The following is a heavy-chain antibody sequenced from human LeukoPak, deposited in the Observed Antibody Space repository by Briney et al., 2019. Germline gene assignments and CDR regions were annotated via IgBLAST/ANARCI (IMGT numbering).Heavy chain of an antibody. CDR2: IIPIFGKA. CDR1: GYTFTSYD. Sequence: SVKVSCKAPGYTFTSYDMNWVRQAPGQGLEGMGGIIPIFGKANYAQKLQGRVTITGDESTSTAYMELSSLSSEDTAVYSCARDRSLVVVPAAIRYYFDYWGQGTPVTVSS. J-gene: IGHJ4*02. D-gene: IGHD2-2*02. CDR3: ARDRSLVVVPAAIRYYFDY. V-gene: IGHV1-69*13.